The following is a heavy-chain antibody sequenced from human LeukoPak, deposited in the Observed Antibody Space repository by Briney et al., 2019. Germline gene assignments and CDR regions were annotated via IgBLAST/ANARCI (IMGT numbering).Heavy chain of an antibody. J-gene: IGHJ4*02. Sequence: GGSLRLSCAASGFTFSSYGMHWVRQAPGKGLEWVAVISDDGSNKYYADSVKGRFTISRDNSKNTLYLQMSSLRPEDTAVYYCVKGIVVVTARAFDYWGQGTLVTVSS. CDR2: ISDDGSNK. V-gene: IGHV3-30*18. CDR1: GFTFSSYG. D-gene: IGHD2-21*02. CDR3: VKGIVVVTARAFDY.